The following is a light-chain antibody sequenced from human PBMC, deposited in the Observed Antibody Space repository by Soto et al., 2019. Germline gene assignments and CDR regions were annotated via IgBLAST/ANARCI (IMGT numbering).Light chain of an antibody. J-gene: IGKJ4*01. CDR2: DVS. CDR1: PRPTTN. Sequence: EIVMTQSPATLSVSPGERATLSPRATPRPTTNFAWYQQRPAQAPRLLIYDVSTRATGVPTRFSGSGSGTEFTLTISSLQSEDFAVYYCQQYHDWPLTFGGGTRVEIK. CDR3: QQYHDWPLT. V-gene: IGKV3D-15*01.